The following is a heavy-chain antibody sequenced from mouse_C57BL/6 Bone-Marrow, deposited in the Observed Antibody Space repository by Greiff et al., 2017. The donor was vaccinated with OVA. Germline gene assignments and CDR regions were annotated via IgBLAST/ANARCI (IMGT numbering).Heavy chain of an antibody. J-gene: IGHJ2*01. CDR2: ISDGGSYT. Sequence: EVKVVESGGGLVKPGGSLKLSCAASGFTFSSYAMSWVRQTPEKRLEWVATISDGGSYTYYPDNVKGRFTISRDNAKNNLYLQMSHLKSEDTAMYYCARERWIGNYFDYWGQGTTRTVSS. V-gene: IGHV5-4*01. CDR3: ARERWIGNYFDY. CDR1: GFTFSSYA. D-gene: IGHD1-1*02.